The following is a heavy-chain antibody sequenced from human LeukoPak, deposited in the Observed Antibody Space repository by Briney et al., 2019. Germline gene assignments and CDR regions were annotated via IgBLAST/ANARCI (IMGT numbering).Heavy chain of an antibody. CDR1: GDSIRSYY. CDR3: ARGRGRKGTMIVVALDY. CDR2: INHSGST. Sequence: PSETLSLTCTVSGDSIRSYYWSWIRQPPGKGLEWIGEINHSGSTNYNPSLKSRVTISVDTSKNQFSLKLSSVTAADTAVYYCARGRGRKGTMIVVALDYWGQGTLVTVSS. V-gene: IGHV4-34*01. J-gene: IGHJ4*02. D-gene: IGHD3-22*01.